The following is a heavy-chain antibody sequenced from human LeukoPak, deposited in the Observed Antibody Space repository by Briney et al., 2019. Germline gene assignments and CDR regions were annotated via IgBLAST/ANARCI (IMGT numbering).Heavy chain of an antibody. V-gene: IGHV4-34*01. D-gene: IGHD1-20*01. CDR2: TNHSGST. CDR1: GGSFSGYY. J-gene: IGHJ4*02. Sequence: PSETLSLTCAVYGGSFSGYYWSWIRQPPGKGLEWIGETNHSGSTNYNPSLKSRVTISVDTSKNQFSLKLSSVTAADTAVYYCARTYNWNLLDYWGQGTLVTVSS. CDR3: ARTYNWNLLDY.